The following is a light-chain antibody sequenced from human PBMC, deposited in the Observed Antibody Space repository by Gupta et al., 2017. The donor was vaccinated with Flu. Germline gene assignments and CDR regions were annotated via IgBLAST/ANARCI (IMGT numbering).Light chain of an antibody. Sequence: VNRSSTSSSGSFEGTYVQWYQRRPGRAPTTVIYEDKQRRTGGPDLVYGSIDSSSSAASLTISGRKQEVEDDYYYQSDENTAPWVFGGGTKLTVL. J-gene: IGLJ3*02. V-gene: IGLV6-57*02. CDR3: QSDENTAPWV. CDR2: EDK. CDR1: SGSFEGTY.